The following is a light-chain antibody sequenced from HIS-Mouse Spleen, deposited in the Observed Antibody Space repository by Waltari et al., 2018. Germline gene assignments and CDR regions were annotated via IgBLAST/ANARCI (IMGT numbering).Light chain of an antibody. CDR2: GKN. V-gene: IGLV3-19*01. CDR3: NSRDSSGNHVV. Sequence: SSELTQDPAVSVALGQTVRIPCQGDSLRSYYASWYQQKPGQAPVLVSYGKNNRPSGIPDRFSGSSSGNTASLTITGAQAEDEADYYCNSRDSSGNHVVFGGGTKLTVL. CDR1: SLRSYY. J-gene: IGLJ2*01.